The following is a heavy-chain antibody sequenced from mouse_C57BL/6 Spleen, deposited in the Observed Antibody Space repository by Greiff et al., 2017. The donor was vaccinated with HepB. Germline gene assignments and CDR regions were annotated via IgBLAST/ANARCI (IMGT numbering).Heavy chain of an antibody. D-gene: IGHD4-1*01. V-gene: IGHV3-1*01. CDR2: ISYSGST. Sequence: EVHLVESGPGMVKPSQSLSLTCTVTGYSITSGYDWHWIRHFPGNKLEWMGYISYSGSTNYNPSLKSRISITHDTSKNHFFLKLNSVTTEDTATYYCARGSGTGFAYWGQGTLVTVSA. J-gene: IGHJ3*01. CDR1: GYSITSGYD. CDR3: ARGSGTGFAY.